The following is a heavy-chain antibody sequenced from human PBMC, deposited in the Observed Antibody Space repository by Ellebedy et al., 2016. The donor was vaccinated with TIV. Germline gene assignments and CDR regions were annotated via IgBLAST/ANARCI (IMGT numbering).Heavy chain of an antibody. CDR2: IYQDGSDQ. CDR1: GFSFRSYW. J-gene: IGHJ5*02. D-gene: IGHD4-17*01. CDR3: ARRGSYGDYAVQVNSWFDP. Sequence: GESLKISCAASGFSFRSYWMSWVRQAPGKGLEWVANIYQDGSDQYYVDSVKGRFTISRDNASNSLFLQMNSLRAEDTAVYYCARRGSYGDYAVQVNSWFDPWGRGTLVTVSS. V-gene: IGHV3-7*01.